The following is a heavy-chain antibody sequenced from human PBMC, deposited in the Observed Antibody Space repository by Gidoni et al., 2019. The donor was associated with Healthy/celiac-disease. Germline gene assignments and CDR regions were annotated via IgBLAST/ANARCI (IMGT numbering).Heavy chain of an antibody. J-gene: IGHJ3*02. CDR3: ARAQNYDILTGHPASDAFDI. CDR2: IYHSGST. V-gene: IGHV4-30-2*01. D-gene: IGHD3-9*01. CDR1: GGSISSGGYS. Sequence: GSGLVKPSQTLSLTCAVSGGSISSGGYSWSWIRQPPGKGLEWIGYIYHSGSTYYNPSLKSRVTISVDRSKNQFSLKLSSVTAADTAVYYCARAQNYDILTGHPASDAFDIWGQGTMVTVSS.